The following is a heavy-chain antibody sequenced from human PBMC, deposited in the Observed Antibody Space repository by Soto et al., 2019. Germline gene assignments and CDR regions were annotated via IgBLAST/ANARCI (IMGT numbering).Heavy chain of an antibody. D-gene: IGHD2-2*01. Sequence: PSETLSLTCTVSGGSISSSSYYWGWIRQPPGKGLEWIGSIYYSGSNYYNPSLKSRVTISVDTSKNQFALKLSSVTAADTAVYYCATDALREAFDIWGQGTMVTVSS. CDR1: GGSISSSSYY. CDR2: IYYSGSN. V-gene: IGHV4-39*01. J-gene: IGHJ3*02. CDR3: ATDALREAFDI.